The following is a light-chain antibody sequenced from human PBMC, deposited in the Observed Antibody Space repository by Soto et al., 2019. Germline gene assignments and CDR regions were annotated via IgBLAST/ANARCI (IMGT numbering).Light chain of an antibody. CDR3: QQYVISVT. CDR2: GAS. V-gene: IGKV3-20*01. J-gene: IGKJ5*01. CDR1: QSVRGRY. Sequence: ENVLTQSPGTLSLSPGERATLSCGASQSVRGRYLAWYQQKPGQAPRLLIYGASSRATGIPERFSGSGSGTDFTLTISRLEPQDSAIYYCQQYVISVTFGQGTRLEIK.